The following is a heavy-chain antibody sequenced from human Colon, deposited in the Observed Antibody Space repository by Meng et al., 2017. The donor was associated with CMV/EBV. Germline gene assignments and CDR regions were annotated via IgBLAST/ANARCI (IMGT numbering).Heavy chain of an antibody. D-gene: IGHD3-10*01. CDR2: ILHSGST. V-gene: IGHV4-38-2*02. Sequence: GSLRLSCNVSGYSITRGYSWGWVRQSPGGGLEWLGSILHSGSTYYKSSLKSRVIISVDTSKNQFSLNLKSVTAADTAVYYYARGMVRGVTPLLDWFEPWGQGTLVTVSS. CDR1: GYSITRGYS. CDR3: ARGMVRGVTPLLDWFEP. J-gene: IGHJ5*02.